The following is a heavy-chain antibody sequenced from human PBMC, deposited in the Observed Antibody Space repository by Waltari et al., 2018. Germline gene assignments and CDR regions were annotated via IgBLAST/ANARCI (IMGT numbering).Heavy chain of an antibody. Sequence: QVHLVESGGGVVQPGGSLRLSCAASGFTFSAYGMAWVRQAPGKGLEWVAFIRYDASDIYYRDSVKGRFTISRDNSKNTLFLQMSSLRPEDTAVYYCAKVGVGLTTWYPFDVWGQGTMVTVSS. V-gene: IGHV3-30*02. J-gene: IGHJ3*01. D-gene: IGHD1-1*01. CDR1: GFTFSAYG. CDR3: AKVGVGLTTWYPFDV. CDR2: IRYDASDI.